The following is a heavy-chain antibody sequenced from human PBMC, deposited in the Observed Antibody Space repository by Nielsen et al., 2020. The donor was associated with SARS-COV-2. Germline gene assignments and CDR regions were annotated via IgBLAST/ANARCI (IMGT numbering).Heavy chain of an antibody. J-gene: IGHJ6*02. CDR3: ARGGAPSYYYYGMDV. D-gene: IGHD3-10*01. Sequence: ESLKISCAASGFTFSSYSMNWVRQAPGKGLEWVSYISSSSSTIYYADSVKGRFTISRDNAKNSLYLQMNSLRAEDTAVYYCARGGAPSYYYYGMDVWGQGTTVTVSS. CDR2: ISSSSSTI. CDR1: GFTFSSYS. V-gene: IGHV3-48*01.